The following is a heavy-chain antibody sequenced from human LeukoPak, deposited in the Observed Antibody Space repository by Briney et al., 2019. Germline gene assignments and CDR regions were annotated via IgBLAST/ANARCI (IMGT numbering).Heavy chain of an antibody. CDR2: INSNSGGT. D-gene: IGHD5-24*01. J-gene: IGHJ4*02. CDR3: ARGRQRWLQASFDY. CDR1: GYTFTGYY. Sequence: ASVKVSCKASGYTFTGYYMHWVRQAPGQGLEWMGWINSNSGGTNYAQKFQGRVTMTRDTSISTAYMELSSLRSEDTAVYYCARGRQRWLQASFDYWGQGTLVTVSS. V-gene: IGHV1-2*02.